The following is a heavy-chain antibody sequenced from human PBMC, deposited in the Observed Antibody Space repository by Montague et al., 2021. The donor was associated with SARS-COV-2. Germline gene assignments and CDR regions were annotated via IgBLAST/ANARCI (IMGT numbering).Heavy chain of an antibody. V-gene: IGHV3-33*01. CDR3: ARDLRRITIFGGVLNYYYGMDV. CDR1: GFTFSSYG. J-gene: IGHJ6*02. CDR2: IWYDGSNK. D-gene: IGHD3-3*01. Sequence: SLRLSCAASGFTFSSYGMHWFRQAPGKGLEWVAVIWYDGSNKYYADSVKGRFTISRDNSKNTLYLQMNSLRAEDTAVYYCARDLRRITIFGGVLNYYYGMDVWGQGTTVTVSS.